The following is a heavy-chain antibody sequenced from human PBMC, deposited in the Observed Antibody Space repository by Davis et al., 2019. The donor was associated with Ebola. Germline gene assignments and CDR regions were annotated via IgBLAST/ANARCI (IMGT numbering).Heavy chain of an antibody. CDR3: ARSVTMIVAGWFDP. CDR1: GYTFTMYA. D-gene: IGHD3-22*01. V-gene: IGHV1-3*01. Sequence: AASVKVSCKASGYTFTMYAIHWLRQAPGQRLEWMGWINAGNGNTKYSQKFQGRVTITRDTSASTAYMELRSLRSDDTAVYYCARSVTMIVAGWFDPWGQGTLVTVSS. CDR2: INAGNGNT. J-gene: IGHJ5*02.